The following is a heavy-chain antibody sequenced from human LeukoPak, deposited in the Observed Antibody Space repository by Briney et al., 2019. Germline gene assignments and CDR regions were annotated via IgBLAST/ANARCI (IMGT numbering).Heavy chain of an antibody. CDR3: ARGNLRGYGFDF. CDR1: GGSFSGYY. D-gene: IGHD5-12*01. V-gene: IGHV4-34*01. CDR2: INHSGST. Sequence: SETLSLTCAVYGGSFSGYYWSWIRQPPRKGLEWIGEINHSGSTNYNPSLKSRVTISVDTSKNQFSLRLTSMTAADTAVFYCARGNLRGYGFDFWGQGTPVTVSS. J-gene: IGHJ4*02.